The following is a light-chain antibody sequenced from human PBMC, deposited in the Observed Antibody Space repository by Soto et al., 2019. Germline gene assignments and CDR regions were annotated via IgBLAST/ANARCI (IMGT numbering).Light chain of an antibody. CDR3: HQYGRSPRT. CDR1: QSLGASY. J-gene: IGKJ1*01. V-gene: IGKV3-20*01. Sequence: EIVLTQSPGTLSLSPGERATLSCRASQSLGASYLAWYQQKPGQAPRLLIYRTSNRASGIPDRFSGSGSGPDLTLTISRLEPEDFAVYYCHQYGRSPRTFGQGTKVDIK. CDR2: RTS.